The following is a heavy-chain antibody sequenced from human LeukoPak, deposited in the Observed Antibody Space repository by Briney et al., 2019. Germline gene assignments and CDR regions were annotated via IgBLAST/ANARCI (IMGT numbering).Heavy chain of an antibody. CDR3: AREEGYSSGLNWFDP. J-gene: IGHJ5*02. CDR1: GYTFTCYY. D-gene: IGHD6-19*01. V-gene: IGHV1-2*04. CDR2: INPNSGGT. Sequence: ASVKVSCKASGYTFTCYYMHWVRQAPGQGLEWMGWINPNSGGTNYAQKFQGWVTMTRDTSISTAYMELSRLRSDDTAVYYCAREEGYSSGLNWFDPWGQGTLVTVSS.